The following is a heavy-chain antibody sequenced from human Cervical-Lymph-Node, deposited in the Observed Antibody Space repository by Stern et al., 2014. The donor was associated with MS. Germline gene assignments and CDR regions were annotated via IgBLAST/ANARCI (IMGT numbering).Heavy chain of an antibody. D-gene: IGHD5-18*01. CDR3: AKDPSPRYSYGPHDK. Sequence: EVQLVESGGGLVQPGRSLRLSCAGSGFTFADYDMHLVRQAPGKGLEWVSGITWNSGGIDYADSVKGRFIISRDNAKNALYLQMNSLRTEDTALYYCAKDPSPRYSYGPHDKWGQGTLVTVSS. CDR2: ITWNSGGI. CDR1: GFTFADYD. V-gene: IGHV3-9*01. J-gene: IGHJ4*02.